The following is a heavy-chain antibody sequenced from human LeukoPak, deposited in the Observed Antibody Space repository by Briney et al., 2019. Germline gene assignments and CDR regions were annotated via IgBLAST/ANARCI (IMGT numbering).Heavy chain of an antibody. J-gene: IGHJ3*02. CDR2: ISYDGSNK. D-gene: IGHD1-26*01. Sequence: GGSLRLFCAASGFTFNSYGMHGVRQAPGKGLEWVAVISYDGSNKYYADSVKGRFTISRDNSKNTLYLQMNSLRAEDTAVYYWAKDLYRIVGVTRDTFDIWGQGTMVTV. CDR1: GFTFNSYG. CDR3: AKDLYRIVGVTRDTFDI. V-gene: IGHV3-30*18.